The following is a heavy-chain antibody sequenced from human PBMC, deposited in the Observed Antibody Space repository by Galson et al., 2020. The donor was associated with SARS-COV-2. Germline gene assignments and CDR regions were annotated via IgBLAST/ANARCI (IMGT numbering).Heavy chain of an antibody. CDR2: IYSGGST. J-gene: IGHJ6*02. CDR1: GFTVSSNY. V-gene: IGHV3-53*01. Sequence: GESLKIFCAASGFTVSSNYMSWVRQAPGKGLEWVSVIYSGGSTYYADSVKGRFTISRDNSKNTLYLQMNSLRAEDTAVYYCFFYYYYGMDVWGQGTTVTVSS. CDR3: FFYYYYGMDV. D-gene: IGHD3-3*01.